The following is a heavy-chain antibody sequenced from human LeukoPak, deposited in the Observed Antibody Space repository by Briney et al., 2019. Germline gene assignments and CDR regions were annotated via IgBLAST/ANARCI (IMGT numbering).Heavy chain of an antibody. V-gene: IGHV1-18*01. CDR3: ARGPIIDIVVIPAAADYYHMDV. Sequence: ASVKVSCKASGYTLTSYGISWVRQAPGQGLEWMGWISAYNGNTRYAQKLQGRVTMTTDSSTSTAYMELRSLRSDDTAVYYCARGPIIDIVVIPAAADYYHMDVWGKGTTVTVSS. J-gene: IGHJ6*03. CDR2: ISAYNGNT. CDR1: GYTLTSYG. D-gene: IGHD2-2*01.